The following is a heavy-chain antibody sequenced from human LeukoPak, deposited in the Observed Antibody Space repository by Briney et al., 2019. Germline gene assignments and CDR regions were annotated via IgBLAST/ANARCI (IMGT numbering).Heavy chain of an antibody. J-gene: IGHJ4*02. V-gene: IGHV4-59*08. CDR1: GGSISNYY. CDR3: ARTEYSYHFSLDY. D-gene: IGHD5-18*01. Sequence: PSETLSLTCTVSGGSISNYYWNWIRQPPGKALEWIGHIYHSGSANYNPSLTGRVTMSVDTSKNQFSLELTSVTAADTAVYYCARTEYSYHFSLDYWGQGTLVTVSS. CDR2: IYHSGSA.